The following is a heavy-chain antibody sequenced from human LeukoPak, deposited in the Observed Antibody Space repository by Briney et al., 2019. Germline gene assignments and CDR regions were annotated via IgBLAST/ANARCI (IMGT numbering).Heavy chain of an antibody. CDR2: IYYSGST. CDR3: ARYPVQPAPDAFDI. CDR1: DGSISSYY. D-gene: IGHD2-2*02. V-gene: IGHV4-59*06. Sequence: SETLSLTCTVSDGSISSYYWSWIRQPAGKGLEWIGYIYYSGSTYYNPSLKSRVTISVDTSKNQFSLKLSSVTAADTAVYYCARYPVQPAPDAFDIWGQGTMVTVSS. J-gene: IGHJ3*02.